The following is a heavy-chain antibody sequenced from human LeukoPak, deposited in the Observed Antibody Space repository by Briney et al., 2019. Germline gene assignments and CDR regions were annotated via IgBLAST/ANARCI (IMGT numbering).Heavy chain of an antibody. CDR1: GFTFSSYA. V-gene: IGHV3-23*01. Sequence: GSLRLSCAASGFTFSSYAMSWVRQAPGKGLEWVSTISGSGAYTYYADSVKGRFTISRDNSKNTLYLQMNSLRAEDTAVYYCAKYFASGSYYKLPHWGQGTLVTVSS. CDR2: ISGSGAYT. CDR3: AKYFASGSYYKLPH. D-gene: IGHD3-10*01. J-gene: IGHJ1*01.